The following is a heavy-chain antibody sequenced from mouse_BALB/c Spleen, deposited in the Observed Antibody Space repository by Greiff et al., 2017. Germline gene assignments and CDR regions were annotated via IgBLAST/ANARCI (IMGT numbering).Heavy chain of an antibody. CDR1: GYTFTSYW. D-gene: IGHD4-1*02. CDR2: INPSTGYT. J-gene: IGHJ3*01. CDR3: ARSQLGRFAY. V-gene: IGHV1-7*01. Sequence: QVQLKQSGAELAKPGASVKMSCKASGYTFTSYWMHWVKQRPGQGLEWIGYINPSTGYTEYNQKFKDKATLTADKSSSTAYMQLSSLTSEDSAVYYCARSQLGRFAYWGQGTLVTVSA.